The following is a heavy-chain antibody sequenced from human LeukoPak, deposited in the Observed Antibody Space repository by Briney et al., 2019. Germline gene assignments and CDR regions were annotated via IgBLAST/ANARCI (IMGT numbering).Heavy chain of an antibody. V-gene: IGHV3-64D*09. CDR2: ISSNGGST. J-gene: IGHJ4*02. D-gene: IGHD5-12*01. CDR1: GFTFSSYA. Sequence: GGSLRLSCSASGFTFSSYAMHWVRQAPGKGLEYVSAISSNGGSTYYADSVKGRFTISRDNSKNTLYLQMSSLRAEDTAVYYCVKGRDIVATTYFDYWGQGTLVTVSS. CDR3: VKGRDIVATTYFDY.